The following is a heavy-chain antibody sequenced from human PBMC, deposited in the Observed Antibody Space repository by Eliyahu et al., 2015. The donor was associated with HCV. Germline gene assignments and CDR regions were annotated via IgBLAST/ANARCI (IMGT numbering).Heavy chain of an antibody. Sequence: EVQLVESGGGLVQPGGSLRLSCAASGFTFSSYEMNWVRQAPGKGLEWLSFTISRDNAKNSLYLQMNSLRAEDTAVYYCARDIVVVPNGISGRYGSNGMDVWGQGTTVTVSS. CDR3: ARDIVVVPNGISGRYGSNGMDV. J-gene: IGHJ6*02. D-gene: IGHD2-2*01. CDR1: GFTFSSYE. V-gene: IGHV3-48*03.